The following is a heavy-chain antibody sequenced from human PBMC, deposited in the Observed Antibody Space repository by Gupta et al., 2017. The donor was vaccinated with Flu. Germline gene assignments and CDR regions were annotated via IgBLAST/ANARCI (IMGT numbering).Heavy chain of an antibody. CDR3: ARRGGVAYNWFDP. CDR2: IYPGDSDT. Sequence: EVNLVQSGAEVKKPGESLRISCTGSGYSFSGFWMDWVRQRPGKGLEWMGTIYPGDSDTTYSPSFQGRVTISAAKSTSTIYLQWRSLEASATAVYYCARRGGVAYNWFDPWGQRTLVTVSS. V-gene: IGHV5-51*03. CDR1: GYSFSGFW. J-gene: IGHJ5*02. D-gene: IGHD3-10*01.